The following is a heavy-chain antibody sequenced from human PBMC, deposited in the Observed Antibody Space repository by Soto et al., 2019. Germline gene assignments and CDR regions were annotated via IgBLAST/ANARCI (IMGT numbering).Heavy chain of an antibody. Sequence: QPGGSLRLSCAASGFTVSSNYRNWVRQAPGKGLEWVSVMFSGGSTYYADFVKGRFTITRDNSKNTLYLQMNSLRAEDTAVYYCARGRNSRMLVSKAGFGMYVWGQETTVTVSS. D-gene: IGHD3-22*01. CDR3: ARGRNSRMLVSKAGFGMYV. V-gene: IGHV3-53*01. CDR1: GFTVSSNY. J-gene: IGHJ6*02. CDR2: MFSGGST.